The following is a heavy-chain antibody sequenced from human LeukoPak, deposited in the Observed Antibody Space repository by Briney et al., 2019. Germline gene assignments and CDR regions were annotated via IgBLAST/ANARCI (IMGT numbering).Heavy chain of an antibody. CDR1: GYTFSSYG. CDR3: ARDRPFDY. CDR2: ISTYNGNT. J-gene: IGHJ4*02. V-gene: IGHV1-18*01. Sequence: ASVKVSCKASGYTFSSYGISWVRQAPGQGLEWMGWISTYNGNTKYAQNLQGRVTMTTDTSTSTAYMELRSLRSDDTAVYYCARDRPFDYWGQGTLVTVSS.